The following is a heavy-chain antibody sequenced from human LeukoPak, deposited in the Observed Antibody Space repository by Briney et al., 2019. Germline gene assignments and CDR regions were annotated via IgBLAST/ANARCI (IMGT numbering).Heavy chain of an antibody. CDR2: IVFASGNT. CDR3: AATSTYGGLTHYYYGMDV. V-gene: IGHV1-58*02. CDR1: GFTFNRSA. D-gene: IGHD4-23*01. J-gene: IGHJ6*02. Sequence: GASVKVSCKASGFTFNRSAMQWVRQPRGKGLDWIGWIVFASGNTNYAQKFQERVTITRDMSTSTAYMELSSLRSEDTAVYYCAATSTYGGLTHYYYGMDVWGQGTTVTVSS.